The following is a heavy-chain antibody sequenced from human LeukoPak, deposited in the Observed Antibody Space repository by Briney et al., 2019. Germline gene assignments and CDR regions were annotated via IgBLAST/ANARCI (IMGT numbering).Heavy chain of an antibody. CDR3: ARDTHYYDSSGYYYYGMDV. CDR2: INHSGST. V-gene: IGHV4-34*01. Sequence: TSETLSLTCTVSGGSISSYYWSWIRQPPGKGLEWIGEINHSGSTNYNPSLKSRVTISVDTPKNQFSLKLSSVTAADTAVYYCARDTHYYDSSGYYYYGMDVWGQGTTVTVSS. CDR1: GGSISSYY. D-gene: IGHD3-22*01. J-gene: IGHJ6*02.